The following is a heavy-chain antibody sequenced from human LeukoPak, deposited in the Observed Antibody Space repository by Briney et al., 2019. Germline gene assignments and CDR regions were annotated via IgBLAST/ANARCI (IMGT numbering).Heavy chain of an antibody. V-gene: IGHV3-74*01. Sequence: GGSLRLSCAASGFTFSSYWMHWVRHAPGKGLVWVSRINSDGSNTRYADSVRGRFTISRDNAKNTLYLQMNSLRTEDTAVYYCARDLGGPDYWGQGTLVTVSS. J-gene: IGHJ4*02. CDR3: ARDLGGPDY. CDR1: GFTFSSYW. CDR2: INSDGSNT. D-gene: IGHD3-10*01.